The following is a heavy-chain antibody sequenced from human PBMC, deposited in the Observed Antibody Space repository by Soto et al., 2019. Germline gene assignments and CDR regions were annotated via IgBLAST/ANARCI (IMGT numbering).Heavy chain of an antibody. CDR3: ARMAGPWYFDL. J-gene: IGHJ2*01. CDR2: INHSGSS. Sequence: KPSETLSLTCAVHGGSFSGFYWTWIRQPPGKGLEWIGEINHSGSSNYNPPLKSRVTMSLDTSRNQFSLSLNSVTAADTAVYYCARMAGPWYFDLWGRGTLVIVSS. V-gene: IGHV4-34*01. CDR1: GGSFSGFY.